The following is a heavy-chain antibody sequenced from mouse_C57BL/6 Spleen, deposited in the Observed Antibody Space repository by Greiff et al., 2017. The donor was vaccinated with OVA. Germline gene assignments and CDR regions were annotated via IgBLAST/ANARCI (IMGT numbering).Heavy chain of an antibody. CDR3: ARFPTGTRAMDY. CDR2: IDPSDSYT. J-gene: IGHJ4*01. D-gene: IGHD4-1*02. CDR1: GYTFTSYW. V-gene: IGHV1-50*01. Sequence: QVQLQQPGAELVKPGASVKLSCKASGYTFTSYWMQWVKQRPGQGLEWIGEIDPSDSYTNYNQKFKGKATLTVDTSSSTAYMQLSSLTSEDSAVYYCARFPTGTRAMDYWGQGTSVTVSS.